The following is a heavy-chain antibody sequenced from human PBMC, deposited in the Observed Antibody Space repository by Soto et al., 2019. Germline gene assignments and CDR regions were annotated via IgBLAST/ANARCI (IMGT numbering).Heavy chain of an antibody. J-gene: IGHJ6*01. Sequence: GESLKISCKGSGYSFTSYWIGWVRQMPGKGLEWMGIIYPGDSDTRYSPSFQGQVTISADKSISTAYLQWSSLKASDTAMYYCARGYYDLWSGYYSNYYGMDVWGQGTTVTVSS. D-gene: IGHD3-3*01. CDR1: GYSFTSYW. V-gene: IGHV5-51*01. CDR3: ARGYYDLWSGYYSNYYGMDV. CDR2: IYPGDSDT.